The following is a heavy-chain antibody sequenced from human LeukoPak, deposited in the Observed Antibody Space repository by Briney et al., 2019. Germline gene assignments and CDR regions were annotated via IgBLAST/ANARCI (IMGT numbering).Heavy chain of an antibody. D-gene: IGHD4-11*01. J-gene: IGHJ3*02. Sequence: PSETLSLTCTVSGGSINNYYWSWIRQPPGKGPEWIGYIYYSGTTSYNPSLTSRVTMSIDTSKNQFSLKLTSVTAADTAVYYCARHDPSKNGAYDIWGQGAMVTVSS. V-gene: IGHV4-59*08. CDR3: ARHDPSKNGAYDI. CDR1: GGSINNYY. CDR2: IYYSGTT.